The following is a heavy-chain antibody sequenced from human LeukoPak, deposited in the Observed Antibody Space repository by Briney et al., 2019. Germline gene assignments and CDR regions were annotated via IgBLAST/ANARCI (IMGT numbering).Heavy chain of an antibody. CDR1: GGSISSYY. V-gene: IGHV4-59*01. CDR2: IYYSGST. D-gene: IGHD2-2*01. CDR3: ARSGTTPYYYGMDV. Sequence: PSETLSLTCTVSGGSISSYYWSWIRQPPGKGLEWIGYIYYSGSTNYNPSLKSRVTISVDTSKNQFSLNLSSVTAADTVVYYCARSGTTPYYYGMDVWGQGTTVTVSS. J-gene: IGHJ6*02.